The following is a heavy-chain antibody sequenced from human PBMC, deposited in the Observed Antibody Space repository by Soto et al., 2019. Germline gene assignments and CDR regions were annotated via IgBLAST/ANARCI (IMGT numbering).Heavy chain of an antibody. V-gene: IGHV3-23*01. D-gene: IGHD1-1*01. Sequence: GGALRLSCAASGFTFSSYAMSWVRQAPGKGLEWVSAISGSGGSTYYADSVKGRFTISRDNSKNTLYLQMNSLRAEDTAVYYCAKGGTRDPGVFDHWGQGTLVTVSS. CDR2: ISGSGGST. J-gene: IGHJ4*02. CDR1: GFTFSSYA. CDR3: AKGGTRDPGVFDH.